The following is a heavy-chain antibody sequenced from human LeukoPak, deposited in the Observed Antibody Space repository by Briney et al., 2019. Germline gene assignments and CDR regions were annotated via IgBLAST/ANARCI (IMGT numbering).Heavy chain of an antibody. J-gene: IGHJ4*02. D-gene: IGHD2-2*01. CDR1: GYTFTGYY. CDR3: ARVGCSSTSCYDY. Sequence: ASVKVSCKASGYTFTGYYMHWVRRAPGQGLEWMGWINPNSGGTNYAQKFQGRVTMTRDTSISTAYMELSRLRSDDTAVYYCARVGCSSTSCYDYWGQGTLVTVSS. V-gene: IGHV1-2*02. CDR2: INPNSGGT.